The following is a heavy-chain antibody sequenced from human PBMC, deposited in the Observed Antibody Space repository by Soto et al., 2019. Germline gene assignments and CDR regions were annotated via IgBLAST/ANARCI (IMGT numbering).Heavy chain of an antibody. CDR2: IDSSTQYT. CDR1: GFTFRDYY. Sequence: QVQLVESGGGLVRPGGSLRLSLQASGFTFRDYYMTWFRQAPGKGVEWVSYIDSSTQYTNYAAAVKGRFTISRDNAKNSLYLQMNSLRADDTAVYYCAREYYYTMDVWGQGTMVTVSS. J-gene: IGHJ6*02. CDR3: AREYYYTMDV. V-gene: IGHV3-11*05.